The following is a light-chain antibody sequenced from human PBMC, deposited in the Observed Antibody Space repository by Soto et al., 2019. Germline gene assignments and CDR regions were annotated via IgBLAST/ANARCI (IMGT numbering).Light chain of an antibody. J-gene: IGKJ4*01. Sequence: DMQMTQSPSSLSASVLYRVTFICRASQSISTYLNWYQQKPGEAPKLLIYAASILQNGVPSTFSGSGSGTDFTLTISTLQPEDFATYYCQQSYSTPRTFGGGTKVDIK. CDR3: QQSYSTPRT. V-gene: IGKV1-39*01. CDR2: AAS. CDR1: QSISTY.